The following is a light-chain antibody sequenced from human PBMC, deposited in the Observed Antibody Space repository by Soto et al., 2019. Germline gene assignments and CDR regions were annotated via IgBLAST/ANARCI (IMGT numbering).Light chain of an antibody. Sequence: QSVLTQPPSASATPGQRVTISCSGSGSNIGSTYVDWYQQLPGAAPKLLIYRNNQRPSGVPDRFSGSKSGTSASLAISGLRSEDEADYHCASWDDSLNQWVFGGGTKVTVL. CDR1: GSNIGSTY. J-gene: IGLJ3*02. CDR3: ASWDDSLNQWV. V-gene: IGLV1-47*01. CDR2: RNN.